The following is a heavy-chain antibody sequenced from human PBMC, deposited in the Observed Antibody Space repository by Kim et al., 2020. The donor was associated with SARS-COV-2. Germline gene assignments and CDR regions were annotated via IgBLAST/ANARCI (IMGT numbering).Heavy chain of an antibody. D-gene: IGHD6-19*01. CDR2: SSGVAGST. J-gene: IGHJ4*02. CDR3: ASVASRGCDVPFGS. CDR1: GFTFRSFG. V-gene: IGHV3-23*01. Sequence: GGSLRLSCVASGFTFRSFGMTWVRQTPGKGLEWVSGSSGVAGSTYYADSVKGRFTISRVNSKNTIYLQMNSLTVADTGIYYCASVASRGCDVPFGSWGQG.